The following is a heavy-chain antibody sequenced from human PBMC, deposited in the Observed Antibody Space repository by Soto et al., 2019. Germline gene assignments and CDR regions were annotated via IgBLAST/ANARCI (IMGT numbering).Heavy chain of an antibody. J-gene: IGHJ4*02. D-gene: IGHD6-13*01. CDR3: AKGEAAAGAFDY. Sequence: QVQLVESGGGVVQPGRSLRLSCAASGFTFSSYGMHWVRQAPGKGLEWVAVISYDGSNKYYADSVKGRFTISRDNSKNTLYLQMNGLRAEDTAVYYCAKGEAAAGAFDYWGQGTLVTVSS. CDR1: GFTFSSYG. CDR2: ISYDGSNK. V-gene: IGHV3-30*18.